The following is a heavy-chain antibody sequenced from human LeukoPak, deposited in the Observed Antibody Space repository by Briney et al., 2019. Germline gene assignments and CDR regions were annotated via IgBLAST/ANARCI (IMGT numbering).Heavy chain of an antibody. J-gene: IGHJ4*02. CDR3: ARVDAQGTGIKPFYDY. CDR1: GLTFSSYW. D-gene: IGHD5-18*01. V-gene: IGHV3-74*01. Sequence: EGSLRLSCAASGLTFSSYWMHWVRQAPGKGLVWVSRINSDGSITSYADSVRGRFIISRDNAKNTLYLQMNSLRDEDTAVYYCARVDAQGTGIKPFYDYWGQGALVTVSS. CDR2: INSDGSIT.